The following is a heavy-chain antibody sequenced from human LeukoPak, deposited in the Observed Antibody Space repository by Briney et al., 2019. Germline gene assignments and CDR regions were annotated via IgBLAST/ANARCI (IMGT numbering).Heavy chain of an antibody. CDR1: GFTFSGYY. Sequence: PGGSLRVSCAASGFTFSGYYMSWIRQAPGKGLEWVSSISSSSSYIYYADSVKGRFTISRDNAKNSLYLQMNSLRAEDTAVYYCAREEQWLVEDWGQGTLVTVSS. CDR3: AREEQWLVED. J-gene: IGHJ4*02. CDR2: ISSSSSYI. D-gene: IGHD6-19*01. V-gene: IGHV3-21*01.